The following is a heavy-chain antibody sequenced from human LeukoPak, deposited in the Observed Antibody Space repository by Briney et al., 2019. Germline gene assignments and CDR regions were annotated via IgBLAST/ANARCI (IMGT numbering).Heavy chain of an antibody. V-gene: IGHV3-30*18. Sequence: QTGGSLRLSCAASGFTFSSYGMHWVRQAPGKGLEWVAVISYDGSNKYYADSVKGRFTISRDNSKNTLYLQMNSLRAEDTAVYYCAKYFASGSYYKLPHWGQGTLVTVSS. D-gene: IGHD3-10*01. CDR3: AKYFASGSYYKLPH. CDR1: GFTFSSYG. CDR2: ISYDGSNK. J-gene: IGHJ1*01.